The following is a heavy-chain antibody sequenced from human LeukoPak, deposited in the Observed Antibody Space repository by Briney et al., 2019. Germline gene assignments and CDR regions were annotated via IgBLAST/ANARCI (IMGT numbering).Heavy chain of an antibody. CDR1: GFTFSSYV. J-gene: IGHJ4*02. V-gene: IGHV3-74*01. Sequence: GGSLRLSCEPAGFTFSSYVMHWVRRTPGKGLVWVSHINSDGSWTSYADSVKGRFTISKDNAKNTVYLQMSNLRVEDTAVYYCVSFYETYWGRGTLVTVSS. CDR2: INSDGSWT. D-gene: IGHD2/OR15-2a*01. CDR3: VSFYETY.